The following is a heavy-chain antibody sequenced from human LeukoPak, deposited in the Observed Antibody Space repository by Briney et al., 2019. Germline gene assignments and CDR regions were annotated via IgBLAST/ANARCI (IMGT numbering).Heavy chain of an antibody. Sequence: GGSLRLSCAASGFTVSSKYMSWVRQAPGKGLEWVSVMYSGGVTYYADSVKGRFIISRDNSKNALFLQMNSLRAEDTAVYYCARAPSGWSDYWYFDLWGRGTLVTVSS. D-gene: IGHD6-19*01. CDR3: ARAPSGWSDYWYFDL. V-gene: IGHV3-53*01. J-gene: IGHJ2*01. CDR1: GFTVSSKY. CDR2: MYSGGVT.